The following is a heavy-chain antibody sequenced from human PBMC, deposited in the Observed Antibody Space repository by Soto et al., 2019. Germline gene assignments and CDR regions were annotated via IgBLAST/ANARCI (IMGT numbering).Heavy chain of an antibody. D-gene: IGHD2-15*01. V-gene: IGHV1-69*13. Sequence: ASVKVSCKASGGTFSSYAISWVRQAPGQGLEWMGGIIPILGTANYAQKFQGRVAITADESTSTAYMELSSLSTEDTAVYYCAREDIVVVVAATFYYYGMDVWGQGTTVTVSS. CDR1: GGTFSSYA. CDR2: IIPILGTA. J-gene: IGHJ6*02. CDR3: AREDIVVVVAATFYYYGMDV.